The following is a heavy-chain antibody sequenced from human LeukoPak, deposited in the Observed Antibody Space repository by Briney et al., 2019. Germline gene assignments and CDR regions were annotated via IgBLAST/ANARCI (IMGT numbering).Heavy chain of an antibody. CDR3: AREVAYCANGVCPRAGTFDY. V-gene: IGHV4-4*07. CDR1: GGYIRNCY. Sequence: SETLTLLCTVSGGYIRNCYGSWIRQPAGKGLEWIGRIYSSGSLNYKPSLKSRVTISVEKSKNQFSLKPSSVTAADTAVYYCAREVAYCANGVCPRAGTFDYWGQGTLVTVSS. D-gene: IGHD2-8*01. J-gene: IGHJ4*02. CDR2: IYSSGSL.